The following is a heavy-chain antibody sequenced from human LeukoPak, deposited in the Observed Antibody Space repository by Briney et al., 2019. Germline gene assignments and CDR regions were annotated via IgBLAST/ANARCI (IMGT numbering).Heavy chain of an antibody. D-gene: IGHD3-3*01. V-gene: IGHV3-30-3*01. CDR3: AKELNFWSGYVDY. J-gene: IGHJ4*02. Sequence: GGSLRLSCAASGFTFSSYAMHWVRQAPGKGLEWVAVISYDGSNKYYADSVRGRFTISRDNSKNTPYLQMNSLRAEDTAVYYCAKELNFWSGYVDYWGQGTLVTVSS. CDR2: ISYDGSNK. CDR1: GFTFSSYA.